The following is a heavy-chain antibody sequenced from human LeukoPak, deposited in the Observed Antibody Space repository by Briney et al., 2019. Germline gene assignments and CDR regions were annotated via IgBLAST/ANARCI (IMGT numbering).Heavy chain of an antibody. D-gene: IGHD4-23*01. CDR3: ATDAYGGNSRYFDY. Sequence: ASVKVSCEVSGYTLTELSMHWVRQAPGKGREWMGGFDPEDGETIYAQKFQGRVTMTEDTSTDTAYMELSSLRSEDTAVYSCATDAYGGNSRYFDYWGQGTLVTVSS. V-gene: IGHV1-24*01. CDR1: GYTLTELS. CDR2: FDPEDGET. J-gene: IGHJ4*02.